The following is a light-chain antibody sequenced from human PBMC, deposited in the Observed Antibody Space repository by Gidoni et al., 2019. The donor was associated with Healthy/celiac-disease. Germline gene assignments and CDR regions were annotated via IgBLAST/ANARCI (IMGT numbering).Light chain of an antibody. CDR2: GNI. CDR3: QSYDSRLSGNVV. Sequence: QSVMTQPPSVAGAPGQRVTISCTGSSSNIGAGYDVHWYQQLPGTPPKLLIDGNINRPSWVPDRFSGSKSGTSASLAITGLQAEVEADYYCQSYDSRLSGNVVFGGGTKLTVL. J-gene: IGLJ2*01. V-gene: IGLV1-40*01. CDR1: SSNIGAGYD.